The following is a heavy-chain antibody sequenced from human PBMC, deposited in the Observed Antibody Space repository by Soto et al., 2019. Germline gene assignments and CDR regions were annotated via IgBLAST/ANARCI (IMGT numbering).Heavy chain of an antibody. V-gene: IGHV4-38-2*02. J-gene: IGHJ6*02. CDR1: YHSIGNGYY. CDR3: ARDRYGSGSYFDYYYYYGMDV. CDR2: IFHSGNT. Sequence: SETLSLTCVVSYHSIGNGYYWAWIRQPPGKGLEWVGSIFHSGNTHFNPSLKSRLTLSVDTSKNQFSLRLTSVTAADTAVYYCARDRYGSGSYFDYYYYYGMDVWGQGTTVTSP. D-gene: IGHD3-10*01.